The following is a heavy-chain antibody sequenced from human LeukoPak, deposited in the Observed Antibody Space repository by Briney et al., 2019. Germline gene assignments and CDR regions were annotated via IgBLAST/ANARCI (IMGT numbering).Heavy chain of an antibody. J-gene: IGHJ4*02. CDR3: AKDRSSSYGGVYFDY. CDR1: GFTFSSYA. D-gene: IGHD6-13*01. Sequence: GGSLRLSCAASGFTFSSYAMTWVRQAPGKGLEWVSAISGSGGSTYYADSVKGRFTISRDNSKNTLYLQMNSLRAEDTAVYYCAKDRSSSYGGVYFDYWGQGTLVTASS. V-gene: IGHV3-23*01. CDR2: ISGSGGST.